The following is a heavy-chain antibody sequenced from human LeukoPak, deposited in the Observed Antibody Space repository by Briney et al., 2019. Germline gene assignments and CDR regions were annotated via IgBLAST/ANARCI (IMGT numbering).Heavy chain of an antibody. V-gene: IGHV4-61*01. CDR3: ATRPSYRNGDI. D-gene: IGHD2-21*01. J-gene: IGHJ3*02. Sequence: SETLSLTCSVSGGSISSGSYYWSWIRQPPGKGLEWIGYIYYSGSTNYNPSLKSRVTISVDTSKNQFSLKLSSVTAADTAVYYCATRPSYRNGDIWGQGTMVTVSS. CDR2: IYYSGST. CDR1: GGSISSGSYY.